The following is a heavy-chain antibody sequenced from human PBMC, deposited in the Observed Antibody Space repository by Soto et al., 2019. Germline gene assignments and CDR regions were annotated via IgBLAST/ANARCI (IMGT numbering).Heavy chain of an antibody. CDR2: IGGSGANT. V-gene: IGHV3-23*01. D-gene: IGHD1-1*01. J-gene: IGHJ4*02. CDR1: GFTFNMYA. Sequence: GVLRLSCAASGFTFNMYAMSWVRQAPGRGLEWVSGIGGSGANTFYADFVKGRFTISRDNSKNTLYLQMDSLRAEDTAIYYCARTITGYFWAGAYWGQGTLVTAPQ. CDR3: ARTITGYFWAGAY.